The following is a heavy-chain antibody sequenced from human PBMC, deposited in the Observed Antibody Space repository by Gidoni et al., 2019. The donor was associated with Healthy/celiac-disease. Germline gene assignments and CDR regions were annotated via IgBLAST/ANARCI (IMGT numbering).Heavy chain of an antibody. J-gene: IGHJ6*02. CDR2: IYTSGST. Sequence: QVQLQESGPGLVKPSETLSLTCTVSGGSISSYYWSWIRQPAGKGLEWIGRIYTSGSTNYNPSLKSRVTMSVDTSKNQFSLKLSSVTAADTAVYYCASGGVTDQADYYGMDVWGQGTTVTVSS. V-gene: IGHV4-4*07. D-gene: IGHD2-21*02. CDR3: ASGGVTDQADYYGMDV. CDR1: GGSISSYY.